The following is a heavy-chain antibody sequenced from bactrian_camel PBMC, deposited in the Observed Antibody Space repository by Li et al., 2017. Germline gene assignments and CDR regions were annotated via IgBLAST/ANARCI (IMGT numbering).Heavy chain of an antibody. CDR1: GSFYGTLC. V-gene: IGHV3S40*01. J-gene: IGHJ4*01. D-gene: IGHD3*01. CDR2: ISPASGRR. CDR3: SADCSYGVHL. Sequence: VQLVESGGGSVQAGGSLRLSCASSGSFYGTLCMGWVRQAPGKEREGVAAISPASGRRYYGDSVKGRFTISQDNGNPTLYLQMSDLKTEDTAVYYCSADCSYGVHLWGRGTQVTVS.